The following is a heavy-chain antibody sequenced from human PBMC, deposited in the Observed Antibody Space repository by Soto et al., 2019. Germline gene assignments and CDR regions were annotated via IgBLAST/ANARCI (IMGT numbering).Heavy chain of an antibody. CDR1: GGSISSGDYY. V-gene: IGHV4-30-4*01. CDR2: IYYSGST. Sequence: SETLSLTCTVSGGSISSGDYYWSWIRQPPGKGLEWIGYIYYSGSTYYNPSLKSRVTISVDTSKNQFSLKLSSVTAADTAVYYCARGRLVLLWFGELESPPAYQHWGQGTLVTVSS. D-gene: IGHD3-10*01. J-gene: IGHJ1*01. CDR3: ARGRLVLLWFGELESPPAYQH.